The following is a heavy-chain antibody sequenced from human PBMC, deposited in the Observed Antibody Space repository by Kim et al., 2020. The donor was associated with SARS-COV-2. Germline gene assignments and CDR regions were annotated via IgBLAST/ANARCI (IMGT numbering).Heavy chain of an antibody. D-gene: IGHD3-22*01. J-gene: IGHJ3*02. Sequence: SRVTISVDTSKNQFSLKLSSVTAADTAVYYCARADYYDSSGYYYKDAFDIWGQGTMVTVSS. V-gene: IGHV4-34*01. CDR3: ARADYYDSSGYYYKDAFDI.